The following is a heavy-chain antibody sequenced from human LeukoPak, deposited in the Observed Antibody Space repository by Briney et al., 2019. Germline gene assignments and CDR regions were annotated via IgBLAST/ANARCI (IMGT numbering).Heavy chain of an antibody. V-gene: IGHV3-21*01. J-gene: IGHJ4*02. CDR1: GFTFSSYS. Sequence: PGGSLRLSCAASGFTFSSYSMNWVRQAPGKGLEWVSSISSSSSYIYYADSVKGRFTISRDNAKNSLYLQMNSLRAEDTAVYYCARTYSSSWYSDGVYFDYWGQGTLVTVSS. D-gene: IGHD6-13*01. CDR3: ARTYSSSWYSDGVYFDY. CDR2: ISSSSSYI.